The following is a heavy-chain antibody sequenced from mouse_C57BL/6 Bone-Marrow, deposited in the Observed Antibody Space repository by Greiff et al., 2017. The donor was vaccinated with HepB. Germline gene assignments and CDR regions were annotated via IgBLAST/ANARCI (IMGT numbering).Heavy chain of an antibody. CDR1: GFTFSSYG. J-gene: IGHJ1*03. CDR2: ISSGGRYT. V-gene: IGHV5-6*01. Sequence: EVKLVESGGDLVKPGGSLKLSCAASGFTFSSYGMSWVRQTPDKRLEWVATISSGGRYTYYPDSVKGRFTISRDNAKNTLYLQMSSLKSEDTAMYYCARHYYGSRGYWYFDVWGTGTTVTVSS. D-gene: IGHD1-1*01. CDR3: ARHYYGSRGYWYFDV.